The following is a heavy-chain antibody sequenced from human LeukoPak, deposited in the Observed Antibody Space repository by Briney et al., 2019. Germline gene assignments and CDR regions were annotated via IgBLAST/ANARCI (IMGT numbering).Heavy chain of an antibody. V-gene: IGHV3-23*01. Sequence: GASLRLSCAASGFTFGNYAMNWVRQAPGKGLEWVSSLSSSGGSTYYADSVKGRFTISRDNSKNTLYLQMNSLRDEDTAVYYCAKGRRPYYYDSSGYYSFDYWGQGTLVTVSS. D-gene: IGHD3-22*01. CDR1: GFTFGNYA. CDR3: AKGRRPYYYDSSGYYSFDY. CDR2: LSSSGGST. J-gene: IGHJ4*02.